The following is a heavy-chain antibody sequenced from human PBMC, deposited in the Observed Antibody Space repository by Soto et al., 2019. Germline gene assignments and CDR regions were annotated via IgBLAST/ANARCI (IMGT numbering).Heavy chain of an antibody. D-gene: IGHD5-18*01. CDR2: IYYSGST. CDR3: ARSWSGYSYGPVDY. J-gene: IGHJ4*02. V-gene: IGHV4-31*03. CDR1: GGSISSGGYY. Sequence: SETLSLTCTVSGGSISSGGYYWSWIRQHPGKGLEWIGYIYYSGSTYYNPSLKSRVTISVDTSKNQFSLKLSSVTAADTAVYYCARSWSGYSYGPVDYWGQGTLVTVSS.